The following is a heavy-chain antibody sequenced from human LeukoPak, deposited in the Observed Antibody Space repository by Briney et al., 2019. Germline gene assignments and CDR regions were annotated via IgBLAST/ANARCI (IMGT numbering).Heavy chain of an antibody. CDR2: ISYDGSNK. CDR1: GFTFSSYA. Sequence: PGGSLRLSCAASGFTFSSYAMHWVRQAPGKGLEWVAVISYDGSNKYYADSVKGRFTISRDNSKNTLYLQMNSLRAEDTAVYYCASPETTVVTTAYFQHWGQGTLVTVSS. D-gene: IGHD4-23*01. V-gene: IGHV3-30-3*01. J-gene: IGHJ1*01. CDR3: ASPETTVVTTAYFQH.